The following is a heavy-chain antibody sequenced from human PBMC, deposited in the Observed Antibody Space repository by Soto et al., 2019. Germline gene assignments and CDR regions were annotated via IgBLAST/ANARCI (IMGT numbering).Heavy chain of an antibody. CDR1: GFSISSYY. CDR2: IYYSGST. D-gene: IGHD5-18*01. Sequence: SETLSLTCPVSGFSISSYYWSWIRQPPGKGLEWIGYIYYSGSTNYNPSLKSRVTISVDTSKNQFSLKLSSVTAADTAVYYCARTLYSYGPRFDYWGQGTLVTVSS. J-gene: IGHJ4*02. CDR3: ARTLYSYGPRFDY. V-gene: IGHV4-59*01.